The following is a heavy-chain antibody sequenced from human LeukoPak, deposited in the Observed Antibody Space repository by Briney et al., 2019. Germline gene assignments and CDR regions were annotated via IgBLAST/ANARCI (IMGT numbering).Heavy chain of an antibody. CDR1: GFTFSSYS. J-gene: IGHJ4*02. CDR3: ASEGASIAVAGTDY. V-gene: IGHV3-21*01. D-gene: IGHD6-19*01. CDR2: ISSSSYI. Sequence: GGSLRLSCAASGFTFSSYSMNWVRQAPGKGLEWVSSISSSSYIYYADSVKGRFTISRDNAKNSLYLQMNSLRAEDTAVYYCASEGASIAVAGTDYWGQGTLVTVSS.